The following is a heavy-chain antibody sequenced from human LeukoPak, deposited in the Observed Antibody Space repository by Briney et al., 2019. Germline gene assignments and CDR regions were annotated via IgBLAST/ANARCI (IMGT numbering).Heavy chain of an antibody. J-gene: IGHJ4*02. D-gene: IGHD5-24*01. CDR3: AKGMATIVDPRRLYFDY. V-gene: IGHV3-43*01. CDR2: ISWDGGST. Sequence: GGSLRLSCAASGFTFDDYTMHWVRQAPGKGLEWVSLISWDGGSTYYADSVKGRFTISRDNSKNSLYLQMNSLRTEDTALYYCAKGMATIVDPRRLYFDYWGQGTLVTVSS. CDR1: GFTFDDYT.